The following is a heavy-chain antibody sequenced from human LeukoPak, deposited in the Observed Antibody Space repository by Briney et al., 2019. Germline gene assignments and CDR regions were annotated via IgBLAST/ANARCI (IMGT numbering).Heavy chain of an antibody. Sequence: PSGTLSLTCTVSGGSISSYYWSWIRQPPGKGLEWIGYIHYSGSTHYNPSLKSRVTISVDTSKNQVSLKLRSVTAADTAVYYCARTTEGYAGGPGYSYYYYMDVWGKGTTVTFSS. V-gene: IGHV4-59*01. D-gene: IGHD5-12*01. J-gene: IGHJ6*03. CDR2: IHYSGST. CDR3: ARTTEGYAGGPGYSYYYYMDV. CDR1: GGSISSYY.